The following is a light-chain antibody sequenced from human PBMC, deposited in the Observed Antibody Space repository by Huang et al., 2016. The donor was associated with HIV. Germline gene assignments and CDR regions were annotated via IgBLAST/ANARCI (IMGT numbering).Light chain of an antibody. J-gene: IGKJ1*01. V-gene: IGKV1-NL1*01. Sequence: DIQMTQSPSSLSAFVGDTVTITCRASQGISNSVAWYQQKPGKAPKLLLYSTSRLESGVPSRFRRGGSVTDYTLTINRLQPDDFATYYCQQYYTSPTFGQGSKVEIK. CDR2: STS. CDR1: QGISNS. CDR3: QQYYTSPT.